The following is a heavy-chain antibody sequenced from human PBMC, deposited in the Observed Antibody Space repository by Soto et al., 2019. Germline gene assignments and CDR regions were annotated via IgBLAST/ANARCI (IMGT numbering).Heavy chain of an antibody. J-gene: IGHJ3*02. CDR2: IYHGGST. CDR1: GGYFNTYY. V-gene: IGHV4-34*01. CDR3: ARVILPSNAFDI. Sequence: SETLSLTCAVHGGYFNTYYWSWIRPPPGTGLEWIGEIYHGGSTNYNPSLKSRVTISVDTSKNQFSLKLSSVTAADTAVYYCARVILPSNAFDIWGHGTMVTVSS.